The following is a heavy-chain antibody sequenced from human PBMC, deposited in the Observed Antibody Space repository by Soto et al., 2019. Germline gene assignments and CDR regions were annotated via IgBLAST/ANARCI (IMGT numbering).Heavy chain of an antibody. CDR1: GFTFSSYA. V-gene: IGHV3-23*01. Sequence: PGGSLRLSCAASGFTFSSYAMSWVRQAPGKGLEWVSASSGSGGSTYYADSVKGRFTISRDNSKNTLYLQMNSLRAEDTAVYYCAKALTYYYDSSGYYTPFDYWGQGTLVTVSS. CDR3: AKALTYYYDSSGYYTPFDY. CDR2: SSGSGGST. D-gene: IGHD3-22*01. J-gene: IGHJ4*02.